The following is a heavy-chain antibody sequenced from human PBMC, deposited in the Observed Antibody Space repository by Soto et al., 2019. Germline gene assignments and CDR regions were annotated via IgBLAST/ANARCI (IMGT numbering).Heavy chain of an antibody. V-gene: IGHV1-69*06. Sequence: QVQLVQSGAEVKKPGSSVKVSCKASGGTFSSYAIHWVRQAPGQGLEWMGGIIPILDTSNSAQKLHGRVTITAHKTTTTAYMELISLTSEGTAVYYCARGGSGSYSYAFDLWGQGTAVNVSS. CDR3: ARGGSGSYSYAFDL. D-gene: IGHD1-26*01. J-gene: IGHJ3*01. CDR2: IIPILDTS. CDR1: GGTFSSYA.